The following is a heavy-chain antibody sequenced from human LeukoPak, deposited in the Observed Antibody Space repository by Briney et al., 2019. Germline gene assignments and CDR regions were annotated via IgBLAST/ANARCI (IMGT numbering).Heavy chain of an antibody. CDR3: AKEGSGSYYYYKGMDV. D-gene: IGHD1-26*01. V-gene: IGHV3-30*18. Sequence: GGSLRLSCAASGFTFSLHTMHWVRQAPGKGPEWVALMSYDGTNKYYEDSVKGRFTISRDNSKNTLYLEINSLNPEDTALYYCAKEGSGSYYYYKGMDVWGQGTTVTVSS. J-gene: IGHJ6*02. CDR1: GFTFSLHT. CDR2: MSYDGTNK.